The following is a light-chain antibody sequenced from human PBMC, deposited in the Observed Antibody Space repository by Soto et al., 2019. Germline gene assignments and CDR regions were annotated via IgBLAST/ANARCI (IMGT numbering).Light chain of an antibody. Sequence: EIVMTQSPATLSVSPGERVTLSCRASQSVSRSLAWYQQNTGQAPRLLIYGASTRATGIPARFSGSGSGTEFTLTISILQSEDFAVYYCQQYYNWPPFSFGPGTKVHIK. J-gene: IGKJ3*01. CDR2: GAS. CDR3: QQYYNWPPFS. V-gene: IGKV3-15*01. CDR1: QSVSRS.